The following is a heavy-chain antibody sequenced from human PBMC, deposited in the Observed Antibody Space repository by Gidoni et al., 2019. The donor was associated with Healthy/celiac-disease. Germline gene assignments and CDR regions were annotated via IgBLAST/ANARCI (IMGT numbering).Heavy chain of an antibody. Sequence: QVQLQQWGAGLLKPSETLSLTCAVYGGSFSGYYWSWIRQPPGKGLEWIGEINHSGSTNYNPSLKSRVPISVDTSKNQFSLKLSSVTAADTAVYYCARGPRYSGYEEGAVDYWGQGTLVTVSS. CDR2: INHSGST. V-gene: IGHV4-34*01. J-gene: IGHJ4*02. CDR1: GGSFSGYY. CDR3: ARGPRYSGYEEGAVDY. D-gene: IGHD5-12*01.